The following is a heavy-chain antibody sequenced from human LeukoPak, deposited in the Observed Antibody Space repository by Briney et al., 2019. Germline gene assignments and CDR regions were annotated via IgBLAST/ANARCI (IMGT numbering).Heavy chain of an antibody. V-gene: IGHV1-18*01. J-gene: IGHJ3*02. CDR2: ISAYNGNT. CDR3: ARDYGDYGVDAFDI. D-gene: IGHD4-17*01. Sequence: ASVKVSCKASGYTFTSYGISWVRQAPGQGIEWMGGISAYNGNTNYAQKLQGRVTMTTDTSTSTAYMELRSLRSDDTAVYYCARDYGDYGVDAFDIWGQGTMVTVSS. CDR1: GYTFTSYG.